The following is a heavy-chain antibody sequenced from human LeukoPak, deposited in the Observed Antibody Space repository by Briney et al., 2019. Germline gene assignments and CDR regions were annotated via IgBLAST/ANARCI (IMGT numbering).Heavy chain of an antibody. Sequence: GGSLRLSCAASGFKFDDYGMSWVRQAPGKGLEWVSAISGSGGNTFYADSVKGRFTISRDNSKNTLYLQMNSLRAEDTAVYYCAKEMGAAWVDAFDIWGQGTMVIVSS. CDR2: ISGSGGNT. CDR3: AKEMGAAWVDAFDI. D-gene: IGHD1-26*01. CDR1: GFKFDDYG. J-gene: IGHJ3*02. V-gene: IGHV3-23*01.